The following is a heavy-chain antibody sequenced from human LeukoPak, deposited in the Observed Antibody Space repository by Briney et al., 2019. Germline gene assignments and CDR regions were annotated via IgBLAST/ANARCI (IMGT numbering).Heavy chain of an antibody. J-gene: IGHJ4*02. V-gene: IGHV1-2*02. D-gene: IGHD3-9*01. CDR3: ARTFGNILTGYYPDY. Sequence: ASVKVSCKASGYTFTGYYMHWVRQAPGQGLGWRGWIKPNSGGTNYAQKFQGRVTMTRDTSISTAYIELSRLRSDDTAVYYCARTFGNILTGYYPDYWGQGTLVTVSS. CDR1: GYTFTGYY. CDR2: IKPNSGGT.